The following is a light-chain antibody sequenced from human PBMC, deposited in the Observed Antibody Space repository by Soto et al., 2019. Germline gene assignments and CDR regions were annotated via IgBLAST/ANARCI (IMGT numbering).Light chain of an antibody. CDR1: QTVIQKH. V-gene: IGKV3D-20*02. Sequence: EILLIQSPDTLSWSPGERATLSCRASQTVIQKHLAWHQQKPGKTPRLLVYGASSRATGIPERFSGSGSGTDFTLTISRMEHEDFAVYYCQQHSNWTLTFGGGTKVDIK. J-gene: IGKJ4*01. CDR3: QQHSNWTLT. CDR2: GAS.